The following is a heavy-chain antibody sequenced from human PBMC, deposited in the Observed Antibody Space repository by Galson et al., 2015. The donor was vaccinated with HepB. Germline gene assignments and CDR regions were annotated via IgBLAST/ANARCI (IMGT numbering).Heavy chain of an antibody. Sequence: SLRLSCAASGFTFSSYGMHWVRQAPGKGLEWVAVISYDGSNKYYADSVKGRFTISRDNSKNTLYLQMNSLRAEDTAVYYCAKDRANWGATYYYYGMDVWGQGTTVTVSS. J-gene: IGHJ6*02. D-gene: IGHD1-26*01. V-gene: IGHV3-30*18. CDR2: ISYDGSNK. CDR3: AKDRANWGATYYYYGMDV. CDR1: GFTFSSYG.